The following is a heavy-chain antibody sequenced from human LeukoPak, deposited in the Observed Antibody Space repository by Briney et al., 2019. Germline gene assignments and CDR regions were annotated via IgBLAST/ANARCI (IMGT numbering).Heavy chain of an antibody. D-gene: IGHD2-15*01. V-gene: IGHV4-59*12. CDR2: IYHGGST. J-gene: IGHJ4*02. CDR1: GGSISSYY. Sequence: SETLSLTCTVSGGSISSYYWSWIRQPPGKGLEWIGYIYHGGSTYYNPSLKSRVALSIDRSKGQFSLKVSSVTAADTAVYYCARAGCSGGSCHDYWGQGTLVTVSS. CDR3: ARAGCSGGSCHDY.